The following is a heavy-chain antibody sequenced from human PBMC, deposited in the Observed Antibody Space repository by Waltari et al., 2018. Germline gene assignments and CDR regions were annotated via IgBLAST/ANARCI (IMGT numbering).Heavy chain of an antibody. CDR1: GFTFSSYW. CDR2: INQDGSHK. Sequence: EVQLVESGGDLVQPGGSLRLSCAASGFTFSSYWMIWVRQAAGKGLEWVANINQDGSHKYYVDAVNGRFTISRDNGKNSLFLKMNSLRAEDTAVYYCARYIVTVGHDSLDIWGQGTMVTVSS. J-gene: IGHJ3*02. CDR3: ARYIVTVGHDSLDI. D-gene: IGHD5-12*01. V-gene: IGHV3-7*01.